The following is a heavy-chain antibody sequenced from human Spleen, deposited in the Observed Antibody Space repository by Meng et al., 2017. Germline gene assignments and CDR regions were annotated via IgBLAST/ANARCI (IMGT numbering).Heavy chain of an antibody. CDR2: MYHTGST. V-gene: IGHV4-4*02. D-gene: IGHD3-22*01. J-gene: IGHJ4*02. CDR3: ARRYYDSSGYSIIGDY. Sequence: SETLSLTCAVSGGSISSSNWWSWVRQPPGTGLEWIGEMYHTGSTNSNPSLKSRVTISVDKSKNQFSLKLSSVTAADTAVYYCARRYYDSSGYSIIGDYWGQGTLVTVSS. CDR1: GGSISSSNW.